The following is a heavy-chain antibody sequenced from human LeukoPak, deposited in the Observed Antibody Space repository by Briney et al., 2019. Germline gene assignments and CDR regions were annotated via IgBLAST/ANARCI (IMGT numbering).Heavy chain of an antibody. CDR1: GGSISSGGYY. J-gene: IGHJ4*02. CDR3: ARGELEAFDY. Sequence: SETLSLTCTVSGGSISSGGYYWSWIRQHPRKGLEWIGYIYYSGSTYYNPSFKSRVTISVDTSKNQFSLKLSSVTAADTAVYYCARGELEAFDYWGQGTLVTVSS. V-gene: IGHV4-31*03. CDR2: IYYSGST. D-gene: IGHD1-1*01.